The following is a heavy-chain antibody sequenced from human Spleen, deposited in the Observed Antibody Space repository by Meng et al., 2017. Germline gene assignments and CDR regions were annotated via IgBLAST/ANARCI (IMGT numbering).Heavy chain of an antibody. CDR2: ISSSSSFI. J-gene: IGHJ6*02. CDR1: GFTFSDYT. Sequence: GESLKISCAASGFTFSDYTMNWVRQAPGKGLEWVSYISSSSSFIYYADSMKGRFTISRDNARNSLYLQMNSLRAEDTAVYYCARVSGKDSSGYYLTYYYYGMDVWGQGTTVTVSS. CDR3: ARVSGKDSSGYYLTYYYYGMDV. V-gene: IGHV3-21*01. D-gene: IGHD3-22*01.